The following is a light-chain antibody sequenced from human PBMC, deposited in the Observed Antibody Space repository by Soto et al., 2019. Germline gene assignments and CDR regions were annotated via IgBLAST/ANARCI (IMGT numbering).Light chain of an antibody. CDR3: QEFNYWPPWT. V-gene: IGKV3-15*01. CDR1: QRISDN. CDR2: AAS. Sequence: EIVLTQYPATLAVSPGERSTLSCRASQRISDNLAWYQQKPGQPPRLLIYAASTRATGIPARFSGSGSGTDFTLTISSLQSEDFAVYYCQEFNYWPPWTFGQGTKVDIK. J-gene: IGKJ1*01.